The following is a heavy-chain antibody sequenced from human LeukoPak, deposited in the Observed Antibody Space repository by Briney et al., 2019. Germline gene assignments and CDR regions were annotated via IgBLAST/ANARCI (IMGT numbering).Heavy chain of an antibody. CDR1: GLTFSNYA. Sequence: GSLRLSCAASGLTFSNYAMSWVRQAPGKGLEWIGYIYYSGSTNYNPSLKSRVTISVDTSKNQFSLKLSSVTAADTAVYYCARVIIDYYYYYYMDVWGKGTTVTVSS. CDR2: IYYSGST. J-gene: IGHJ6*03. D-gene: IGHD2-15*01. V-gene: IGHV4-59*01. CDR3: ARVIIDYYYYYYMDV.